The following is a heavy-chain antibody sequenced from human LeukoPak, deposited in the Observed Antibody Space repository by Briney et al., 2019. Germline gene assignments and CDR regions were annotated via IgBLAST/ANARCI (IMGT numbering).Heavy chain of an antibody. CDR2: VYYTGTGNI. V-gene: IGHV4-39*02. J-gene: IGHJ4*02. Sequence: PSETLSLTCGVSGGSIRTANFYWGWIRQPPGKGLEWIGSVYYTGTGNIYYNVSLTSRVTISVDLSKNHFSLRLSSVTAADTAVYYCARLESGAMGYWGQGTLVTVSS. CDR3: ARLESGAMGY. CDR1: GGSIRTANFY. D-gene: IGHD5-18*01.